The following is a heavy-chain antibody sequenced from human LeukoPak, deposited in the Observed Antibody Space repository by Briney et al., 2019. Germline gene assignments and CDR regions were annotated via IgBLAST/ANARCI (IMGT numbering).Heavy chain of an antibody. CDR1: RFTFSSYT. CDR3: AECGITMIGGV. CDR2: ISSSSSTV. Sequence: PGGSLRHSSVDSRFTFSSYTINTVPQEPGERLEWGSYISSSSSTVYYAESVNGLFSISRDNAKNSLYLQMNSLKAEDTAVYYCAECGITMIGGVWGKGTMVTISS. J-gene: IGHJ6*04. D-gene: IGHD3-10*02. V-gene: IGHV3-48*04.